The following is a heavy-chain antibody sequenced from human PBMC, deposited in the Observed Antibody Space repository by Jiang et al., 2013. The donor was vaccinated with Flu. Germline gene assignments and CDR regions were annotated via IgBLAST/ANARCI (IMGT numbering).Heavy chain of an antibody. Sequence: GLVKPSETLSLTCTVSGGSISSYYWSWIRQPPGKGLEWIGYIYTSGSTNYNPSLKSRVTISVDTSKNQFSLKLSSVTAADTAVYYCARETIGRGYYMDVWGKGTTVTVSS. CDR2: IYTSGST. CDR3: ARETIGRGYYMDV. CDR1: GGSISSYY. J-gene: IGHJ6*03. V-gene: IGHV4-4*09. D-gene: IGHD4/OR15-4a*01.